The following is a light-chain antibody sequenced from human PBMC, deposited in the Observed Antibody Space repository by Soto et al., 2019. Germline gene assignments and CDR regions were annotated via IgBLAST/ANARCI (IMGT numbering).Light chain of an antibody. CDR3: QQYYSYPRT. CDR1: QGISSY. J-gene: IGKJ1*01. CDR2: AAS. V-gene: IGKV1-8*01. Sequence: AIRMTQSPSSLSASTGDRVTITCRASQGISSYLAWYQQKPGKAPKLLIYAASTLQIGVPTRFSGSGSETDFTLTISCLQSEDFATYYCQQYYSYPRTFGQGTKVEIK.